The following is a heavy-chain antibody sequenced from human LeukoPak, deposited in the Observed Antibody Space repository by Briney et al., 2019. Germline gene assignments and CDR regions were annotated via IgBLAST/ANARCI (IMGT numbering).Heavy chain of an antibody. J-gene: IGHJ6*02. Sequence: SETLSLTCTVSGGSVSSGSYYWSWIRQPPGKGLEWIGYIYYSGSTNYNPSLKSRVTISVDTSKNQFSLKLSSVTAADTAVYYCAGGTTYAMDVWGQGTTVTVSS. D-gene: IGHD1-7*01. CDR3: AGGTTYAMDV. CDR1: GGSVSSGSYY. V-gene: IGHV4-61*01. CDR2: IYYSGST.